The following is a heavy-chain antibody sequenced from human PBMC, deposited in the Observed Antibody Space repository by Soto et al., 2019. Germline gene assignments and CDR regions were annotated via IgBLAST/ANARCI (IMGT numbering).Heavy chain of an antibody. J-gene: IGHJ6*03. CDR1: GFTFSNAW. CDR2: IKSKTDGGTT. CDR3: TTDFSSSWYYYYYYMDV. V-gene: IGHV3-15*01. Sequence: PGGSLRLSCAASGFTFSNAWMSWVRQAPGKGLEWVGRIKSKTDGGTTDYAAPVKGRFTISRDDSKNTLYLQMNSLKTEDTAVYYCTTDFSSSWYYYYYYMDVWGKGTTVTVSS. D-gene: IGHD6-13*01.